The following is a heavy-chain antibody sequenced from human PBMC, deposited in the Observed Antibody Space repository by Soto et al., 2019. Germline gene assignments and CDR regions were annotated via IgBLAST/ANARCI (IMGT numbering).Heavy chain of an antibody. CDR1: GYSLTNYW. CDR2: IYVGDSDT. Sequence: GESLKISCKGSGYSLTNYWIGWVRQMPGKGLEWMGIIYVGDSDTRYSPSFQGQVTISADKSISTAYLQWSSLKPSDTAMYYCARLVNIFDFGYWGQGTLVTVSS. CDR3: ARLVNIFDFGY. V-gene: IGHV5-51*01. J-gene: IGHJ4*02. D-gene: IGHD2-21*01.